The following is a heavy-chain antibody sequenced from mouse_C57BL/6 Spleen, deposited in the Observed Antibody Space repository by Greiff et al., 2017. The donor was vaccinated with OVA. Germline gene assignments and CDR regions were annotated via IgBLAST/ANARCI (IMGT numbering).Heavy chain of an antibody. D-gene: IGHD2-1*01. V-gene: IGHV1-18*01. Sequence: EVQLQESGPELVKPGASVKIPCKASGYTFTDYNMDWVKQSHGKSLEWIGDINPNNGGTIYNQKFKGKATLTVDKSSSTAYMELRSLTSEDTAVYYCARWGIYYGDYWGQGTTLTVPS. J-gene: IGHJ2*01. CDR2: INPNNGGT. CDR3: ARWGIYYGDY. CDR1: GYTFTDYN.